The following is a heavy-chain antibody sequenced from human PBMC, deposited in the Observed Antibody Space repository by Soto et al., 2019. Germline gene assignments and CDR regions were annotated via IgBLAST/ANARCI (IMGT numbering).Heavy chain of an antibody. CDR3: ARHPERIAQIGWFDP. Sequence: GGSLRLSCAASGFTFSSYGMHWVRQAPGKGLEWVAVISYDGSNKYYADSVKGRFTISRDNSKNTLYLQMNSLRAEDTAVYYCARHPERIAQIGWFDPWGQETLVTVSS. V-gene: IGHV3-30*03. J-gene: IGHJ5*02. CDR2: ISYDGSNK. CDR1: GFTFSSYG. D-gene: IGHD6-13*01.